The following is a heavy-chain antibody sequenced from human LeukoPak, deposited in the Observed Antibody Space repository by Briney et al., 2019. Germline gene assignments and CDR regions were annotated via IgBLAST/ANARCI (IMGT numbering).Heavy chain of an antibody. Sequence: ASVKVSCKASGYTFTGYYMHWVRQAPGQGLEWMGRINPNSGGTNYAQKFQGRVTMTRETSIRTAYMELSRLRSDDTDVYYCASSDPWGGKIDYWGQGTLVTVSS. CDR3: ASSDPWGGKIDY. CDR2: INPNSGGT. D-gene: IGHD3-16*01. V-gene: IGHV1-2*05. CDR1: GYTFTGYY. J-gene: IGHJ4*02.